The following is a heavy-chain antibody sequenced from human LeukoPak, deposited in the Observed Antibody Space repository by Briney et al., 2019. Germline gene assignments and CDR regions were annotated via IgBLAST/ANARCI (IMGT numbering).Heavy chain of an antibody. V-gene: IGHV1-69*06. CDR2: IIPIFGTA. CDR1: GGTFSSYA. CDR3: ARWEVGSSWFDP. Sequence: GASVKVSCKASGGTFSSYAISWVRQAPGQGLEWMGGIIPIFGTANYAQKFQGRVTITADKSTSTAYMELSSLRSEGTAVYYCARWEVGSSWFDPWGQGTLVTVSS. D-gene: IGHD3-10*01. J-gene: IGHJ5*02.